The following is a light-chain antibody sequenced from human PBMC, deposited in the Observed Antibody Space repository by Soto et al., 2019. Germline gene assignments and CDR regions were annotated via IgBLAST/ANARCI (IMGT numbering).Light chain of an antibody. Sequence: QSALTQPASVSWSPGQSITISCTGTSSDVGSYNLVSWYQQHPGKAPKVMIYEGSKRPSGVSNRFSGSKSGNTASLTISGLQAEDEADYYCCSYAGSSTYVFGTGTKVTVL. CDR3: CSYAGSSTYV. CDR1: SSDVGSYNL. CDR2: EGS. V-gene: IGLV2-23*01. J-gene: IGLJ1*01.